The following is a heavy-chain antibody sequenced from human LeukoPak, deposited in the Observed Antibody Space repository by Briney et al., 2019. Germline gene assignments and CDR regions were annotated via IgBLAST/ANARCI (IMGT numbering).Heavy chain of an antibody. D-gene: IGHD3-3*01. V-gene: IGHV1-46*03. J-gene: IGHJ3*02. CDR1: GYTFTSNY. Sequence: GASVKVSCKASGYTFTSNYMYWVRQAPGQGLEWMGIINPSGGTTRYAQKFQGRVTMTRDTSTSTLYMELSSLRSEDTAVHYCTWGVGVTFFEVGGQAFDIWGQGTMVTVSS. CDR2: INPSGGTT. CDR3: TWGVGVTFFEVGGQAFDI.